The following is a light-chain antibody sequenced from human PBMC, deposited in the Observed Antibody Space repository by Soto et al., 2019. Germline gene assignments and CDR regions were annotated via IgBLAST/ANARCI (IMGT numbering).Light chain of an antibody. CDR3: QQFNNLPLT. Sequence: DIQMTQSPSSLSASVGDRVTITCQATQDISNHLNWYQQKPGKAPNLLIYDASNLEMGVPSRFSGSGSGTDFTLTIRGLQPEDLATYYCQQFNNLPLTLGGGTKVDIK. CDR2: DAS. V-gene: IGKV1-33*01. CDR1: QDISNH. J-gene: IGKJ4*01.